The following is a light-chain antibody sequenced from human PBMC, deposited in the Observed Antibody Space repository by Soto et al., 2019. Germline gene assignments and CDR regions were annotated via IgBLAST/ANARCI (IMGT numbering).Light chain of an antibody. V-gene: IGKV3-15*01. CDR1: QSVGSN. CDR2: GAS. CDR3: QQRLT. J-gene: IGKJ4*01. Sequence: EIVMTQSPVTLSVSTGERATLSCRASQSVGSNLAWYQQKPGQAPRLLISGASTGATGVPATFSGSGSGTEFTLTLNSLQSEDVAVYYCQQRLTFGGGTKVDIK.